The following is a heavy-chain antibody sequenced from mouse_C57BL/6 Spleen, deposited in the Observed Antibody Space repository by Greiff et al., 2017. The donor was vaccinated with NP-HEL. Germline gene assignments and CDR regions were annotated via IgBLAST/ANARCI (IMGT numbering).Heavy chain of an antibody. V-gene: IGHV1-81*01. CDR3: ARNYGSSPWYFDY. D-gene: IGHD1-1*01. CDR1: GYTFTSYG. CDR2: IYPRSGNT. J-gene: IGHJ2*01. Sequence: VQLQQSGAELARPGASVKLSCKASGYTFTSYGISWVKQRTGQGLEWIGGIYPRSGNTYYNEKFKGKATLTADKSSSTAYMELRSLTSEDSAVYFCARNYGSSPWYFDYWGQGTTLTVSS.